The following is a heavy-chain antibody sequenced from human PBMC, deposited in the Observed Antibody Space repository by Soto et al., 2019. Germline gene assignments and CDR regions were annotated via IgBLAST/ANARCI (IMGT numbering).Heavy chain of an antibody. Sequence: PSETLSLTCAVSGGSISSSNWWSWVRQPPGKGLEWIGEIYHSGSTNYNPSLKSRVTISVDKSKNQFSLKLSSVTAADTAVYYCARSWYSSGWYYFDYWGQGTLVNVSS. V-gene: IGHV4-4*02. CDR3: ARSWYSSGWYYFDY. CDR1: GGSISSSNW. D-gene: IGHD6-19*01. J-gene: IGHJ4*02. CDR2: IYHSGST.